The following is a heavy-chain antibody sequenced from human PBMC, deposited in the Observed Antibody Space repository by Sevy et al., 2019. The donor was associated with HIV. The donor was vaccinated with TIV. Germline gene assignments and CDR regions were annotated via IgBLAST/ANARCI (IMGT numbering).Heavy chain of an antibody. J-gene: IGHJ6*02. CDR1: GDSVSSNSGA. Sequence: QSQTLSLTCAISGDSVSSNSGAWNWIRQSPSRGLEWLGRTCYVSKWDNDYATSLKSRITINADTSRNQFSLQLNDVTPEDTAVYFCARGRRHYYGMDVWGQGTTVTVSS. CDR3: ARGRRHYYGMDV. CDR2: TCYVSKWDN. V-gene: IGHV6-1*01.